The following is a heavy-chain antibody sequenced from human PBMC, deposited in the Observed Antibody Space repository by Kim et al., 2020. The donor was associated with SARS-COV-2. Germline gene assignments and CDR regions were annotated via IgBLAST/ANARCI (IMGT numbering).Heavy chain of an antibody. CDR3: ASCGSGSYAWFYP. J-gene: IGHJ5*02. CDR2: INHSGSP. CDR1: GGSFSGYY. V-gene: IGHV4-34*01. Sequence: SETLSLTCAVYGGSFSGYYWSWIRKPPGKGLEWIGEINHSGSPNYNPYLKSRVTISVDTSKNQFSLKLSSVTAADPAVYYCASCGSGSYAWFYPWGQGTLVTVSS. D-gene: IGHD3-10*01.